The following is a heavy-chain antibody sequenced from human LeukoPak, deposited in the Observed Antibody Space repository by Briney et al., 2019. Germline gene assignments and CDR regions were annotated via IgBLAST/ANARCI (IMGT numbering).Heavy chain of an antibody. CDR2: ISYDGSNK. Sequence: GRSLRLSCAASGFTFSSYGMHWVRQAPGKGLEWVAVISYDGSNKYYADSVKGRFTISRDNSKNTLHLQMNSLRAEDTAVYYCAKDQRPIVVPAAMDYWGQGTLVTVSS. CDR1: GFTFSSYG. V-gene: IGHV3-30*18. D-gene: IGHD2-2*01. CDR3: AKDQRPIVVPAAMDY. J-gene: IGHJ4*02.